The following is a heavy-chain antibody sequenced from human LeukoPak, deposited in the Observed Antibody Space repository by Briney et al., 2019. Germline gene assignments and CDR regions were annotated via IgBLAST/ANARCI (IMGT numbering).Heavy chain of an antibody. CDR3: ARESRREGYNPAYYYYYYVDV. CDR1: GGSISSFY. J-gene: IGHJ6*03. V-gene: IGHV4-59*01. D-gene: IGHD5-24*01. CDR2: IYYSGST. Sequence: SETLSLTCSVSGGSISSFYWSWIGRRPGQGLVWSGCIYYSGSTNANTSLKSGATITVDTSKNQSSLKLGSVTAAAPAVYYCARESRREGYNPAYYYYYYVDVWGEGTTVTVSS.